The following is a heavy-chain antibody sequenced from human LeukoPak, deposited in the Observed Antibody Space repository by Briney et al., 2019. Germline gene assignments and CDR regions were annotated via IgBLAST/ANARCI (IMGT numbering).Heavy chain of an antibody. Sequence: SVTLSLTCTVSGGSISSYYWSWIRQPPGKGLEWIGYIYYSGSTNYNPSLRSRVTISVDTSKNQFSLDLRSVTAADTAVYYCARGPHYHDSSGYSPSYSYAMDVWGQGTTVTVSS. D-gene: IGHD3-22*01. CDR1: GGSISSYY. V-gene: IGHV4-59*01. J-gene: IGHJ6*02. CDR3: ARGPHYHDSSGYSPSYSYAMDV. CDR2: IYYSGST.